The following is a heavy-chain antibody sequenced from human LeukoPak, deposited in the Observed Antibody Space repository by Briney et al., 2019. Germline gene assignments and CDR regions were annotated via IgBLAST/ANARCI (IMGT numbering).Heavy chain of an antibody. Sequence: GGSLRLSCAASGFTFSAYNMNWVRRTPGKGLEWVSSITTSSSYIFYADSVRGRFTISRDNAENSLYLQMNSLRDEDTAVYYCARDPYSGGYGAYYYYYMDVWGKGTTVTISS. D-gene: IGHD6-19*01. V-gene: IGHV3-21*01. CDR3: ARDPYSGGYGAYYYYYMDV. CDR2: ITTSSSYI. J-gene: IGHJ6*03. CDR1: GFTFSAYN.